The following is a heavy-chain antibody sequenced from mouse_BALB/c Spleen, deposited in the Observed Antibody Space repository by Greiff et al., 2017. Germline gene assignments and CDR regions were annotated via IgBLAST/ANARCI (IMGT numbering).Heavy chain of an antibody. Sequence: QVQLQQSGAELVRPGASVTLSCKASGYTFTDYEMHWVKQTPVHGLEWIGAIDPETGGTAYNQKFKGKATLTADKSSSTAYMELRSLTSEDSAVYYCTRGGVRRGGLFDYWGQGTTLTVAS. V-gene: IGHV1-15*01. D-gene: IGHD2-14*01. J-gene: IGHJ2*01. CDR3: TRGGVRRGGLFDY. CDR1: GYTFTDYE. CDR2: IDPETGGT.